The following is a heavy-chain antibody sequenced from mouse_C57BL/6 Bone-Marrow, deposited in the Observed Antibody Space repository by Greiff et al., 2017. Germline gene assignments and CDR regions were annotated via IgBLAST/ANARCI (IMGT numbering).Heavy chain of an antibody. CDR2: IYPGDGDT. J-gene: IGHJ3*01. CDR1: GYAFSSSW. CDR3: ARLWGPGAY. V-gene: IGHV1-82*01. Sequence: VQLQQSGPELVKPGASVKISCKASGYAFSSSWMNWVKQRPGKGLEWIGRIYPGDGDTNYNGKFKGKATLTADKSSSTAYMQLSSLTSEDSAVYFCARLWGPGAYWGQGTLVTVSA.